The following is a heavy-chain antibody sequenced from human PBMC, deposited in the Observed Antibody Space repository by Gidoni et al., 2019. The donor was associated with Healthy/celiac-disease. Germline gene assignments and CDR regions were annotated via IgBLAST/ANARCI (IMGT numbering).Heavy chain of an antibody. CDR2: ISYDGSNK. D-gene: IGHD2-21*02. V-gene: IGHV3-30*01. CDR1: GFTFSSYA. Sequence: QVQLVESGGGVVQPGRSLRLSCAASGFTFSSYAMHWVRQAPGKGLEWVAVISYDGSNKYYADSVKGRFTISRDNSKNTLYLQMNSLRAEDTAVYYCARGGGDSFMDVWGQGTTVTVSS. CDR3: ARGGGDSFMDV. J-gene: IGHJ6*02.